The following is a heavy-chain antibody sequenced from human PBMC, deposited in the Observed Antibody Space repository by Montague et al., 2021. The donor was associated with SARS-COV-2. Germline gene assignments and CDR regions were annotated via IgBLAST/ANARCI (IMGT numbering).Heavy chain of an antibody. CDR3: ARRALYSSSYAFDI. V-gene: IGHV3-43*02. Sequence: SLRLSCAASGFTFDDYAMHWVRQAPGEGLEWVSLISGDGGSTYYADSVKGRFTISRDNSKNSQYLQMNSLRTEDTALYYCARRALYSSSYAFDIWGQGTMVTVSS. CDR1: GFTFDDYA. D-gene: IGHD6-6*01. CDR2: ISGDGGST. J-gene: IGHJ3*02.